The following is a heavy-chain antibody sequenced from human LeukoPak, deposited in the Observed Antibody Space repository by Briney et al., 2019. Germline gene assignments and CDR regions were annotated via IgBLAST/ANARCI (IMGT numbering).Heavy chain of an antibody. Sequence: PSQTLSLTCTVSGGSISSGGHFWSWIRQHPGKGLEWIGYIYYSGSTYYNPSLKSRVTISVDTSKNQFSLRLNSVTAADTAVYYCTSGTAYGDYSGLGYWGQGTLVTVSS. V-gene: IGHV4-31*03. J-gene: IGHJ4*02. CDR2: IYYSGST. CDR1: GGSISSGGHF. CDR3: TSGTAYGDYSGLGY. D-gene: IGHD4-17*01.